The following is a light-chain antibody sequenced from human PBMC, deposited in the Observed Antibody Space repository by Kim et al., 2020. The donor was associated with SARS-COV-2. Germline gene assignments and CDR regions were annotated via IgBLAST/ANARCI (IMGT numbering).Light chain of an antibody. Sequence: HRVTISCSRGRSNIGCNYVHWYHQLPGTDPHLLTYWNTRRPSGVPSRFSGSNSDTAASLAISGVRSAVDTDYFCAARDDILSAWVFGGGTQLTVL. CDR2: WNT. CDR3: AARDDILSAWV. V-gene: IGLV1-47*01. J-gene: IGLJ3*02. CDR1: RSNIGCNY.